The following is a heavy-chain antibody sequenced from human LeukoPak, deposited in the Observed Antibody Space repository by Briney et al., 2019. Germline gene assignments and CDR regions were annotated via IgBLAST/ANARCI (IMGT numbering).Heavy chain of an antibody. V-gene: IGHV4-59*01. CDR1: GGSISSYY. D-gene: IGHD3-3*01. Sequence: SETLSLTCTVSGGSISSYYWSWIRQPPGKGLEWIGYIYYSGSTNYNPSLKSRVTISVDTSKNRFSLKLSSVTAADTAVYYCARSRITIFGVAPLDVWGQGTTVTVSS. CDR3: ARSRITIFGVAPLDV. J-gene: IGHJ6*02. CDR2: IYYSGST.